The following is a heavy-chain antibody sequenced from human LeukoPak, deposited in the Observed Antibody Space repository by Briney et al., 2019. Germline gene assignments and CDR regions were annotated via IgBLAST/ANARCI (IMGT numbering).Heavy chain of an antibody. CDR1: GYGFTSYW. CDR3: ARIVVVTSIYWYFDL. V-gene: IGHV5-51*01. D-gene: IGHD2-21*02. Sequence: GESLKISCKASGYGFTSYWIGWVRQMPGKGLEWMGIIHPGDSDTRYSPSFQGQVTIPVDKSITTAYLQWSSLKASDTAMYYCARIVVVTSIYWYFDLWGRGTLVRVSS. CDR2: IHPGDSDT. J-gene: IGHJ2*01.